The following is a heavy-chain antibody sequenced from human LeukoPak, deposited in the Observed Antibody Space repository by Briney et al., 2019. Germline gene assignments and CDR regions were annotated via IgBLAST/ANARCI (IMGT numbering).Heavy chain of an antibody. CDR2: IYYSGST. J-gene: IGHJ4*02. CDR1: GGSISSSSYY. D-gene: IGHD5-24*01. CDR3: ARFGIEMTTPHQGFDY. V-gene: IGHV4-39*01. Sequence: SETLSLTCTVSGGSISSSSYYWGWIRQPPGKGLEWIGSIYYSGSTYYNPSLKSRATISVDTSKNQFSLKLNSVTAADTSVYYCARFGIEMTTPHQGFDYWGQGTLVTVSS.